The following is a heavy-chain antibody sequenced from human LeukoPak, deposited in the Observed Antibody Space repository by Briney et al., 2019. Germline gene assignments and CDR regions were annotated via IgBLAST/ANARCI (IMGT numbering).Heavy chain of an antibody. CDR2: MYNSGST. Sequence: PSETLSLTCTVSGGSISSSIYYWSWIRQPPGKGLEWIAYMYNSGSTNYNPSLKSRVTISIDTSKNQFSLKLSSLTAADTAIYYCARGIESYGDYGYWGQGILVTVSS. J-gene: IGHJ4*02. D-gene: IGHD4-17*01. V-gene: IGHV4-61*01. CDR1: GGSISSSIYY. CDR3: ARGIESYGDYGY.